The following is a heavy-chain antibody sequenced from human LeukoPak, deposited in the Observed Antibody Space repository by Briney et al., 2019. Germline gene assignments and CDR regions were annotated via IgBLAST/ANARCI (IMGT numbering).Heavy chain of an antibody. CDR1: GFTFDDYA. Sequence: QSGRSLRLSCATSGFTFDDYAMHWVRQAPGKGLEWVSGISWNGATVGYADSVEGRFTISRDNANNSLYLQMNSLRAEDTALYYCARVRGYSYGYFDYWGQGTLVTVSS. D-gene: IGHD5-18*01. J-gene: IGHJ4*02. V-gene: IGHV3-9*01. CDR2: ISWNGATV. CDR3: ARVRGYSYGYFDY.